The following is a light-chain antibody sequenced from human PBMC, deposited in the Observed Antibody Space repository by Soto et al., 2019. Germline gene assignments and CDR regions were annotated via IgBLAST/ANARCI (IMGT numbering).Light chain of an antibody. CDR1: SSDVGGYNY. Sequence: QSALTQPASVSGFPGQSITISCTGTSSDVGGYNYVCWYQQHPDKAPKLMIYDVTTRPSGISNRFSGSKSGNTASLTISGLQAEDEADYYCTSYTSSSTLLFGGGTKVTVL. CDR2: DVT. J-gene: IGLJ2*01. CDR3: TSYTSSSTLL. V-gene: IGLV2-14*01.